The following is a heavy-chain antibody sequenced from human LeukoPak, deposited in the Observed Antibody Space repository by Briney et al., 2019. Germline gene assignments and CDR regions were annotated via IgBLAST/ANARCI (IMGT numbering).Heavy chain of an antibody. Sequence: WMGWISAYNGNTNYAQKLQGRVTMTTDTSTSTAYMELRSLRSDDTAVYYCARDRGESFDYWGQGTLVTVSS. J-gene: IGHJ4*02. CDR2: ISAYNGNT. V-gene: IGHV1-18*01. D-gene: IGHD3-16*01. CDR3: ARDRGESFDY.